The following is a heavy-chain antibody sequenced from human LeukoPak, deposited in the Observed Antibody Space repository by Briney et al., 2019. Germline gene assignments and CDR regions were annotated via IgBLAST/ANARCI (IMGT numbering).Heavy chain of an antibody. CDR1: GGSISSSSYY. Sequence: SETLSLTCTVSGGSISSSSYYWGWIRQPPGKGLEWIGSIYYSGSTYYNPSLKSRVTISLDTSKNQFSLKLSSVTAADTAVYYCARDGAGDSSGKYYFDSWGQGTLVTVSS. CDR3: ARDGAGDSSGKYYFDS. D-gene: IGHD3-22*01. J-gene: IGHJ4*02. V-gene: IGHV4-39*07. CDR2: IYYSGST.